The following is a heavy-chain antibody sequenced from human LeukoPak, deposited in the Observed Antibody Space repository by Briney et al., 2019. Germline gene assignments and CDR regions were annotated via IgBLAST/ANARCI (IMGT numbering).Heavy chain of an antibody. CDR3: ARVKEASAFDI. V-gene: IGHV3-21*01. CDR2: ISRSSSHK. CDR1: GFTFSSYG. Sequence: GGSLRLSCAASGFTFSSYGMTWVRRAPGKGREWVSSISRSSSHKYYAGSVKGRFTISRDNAKNSLYLQMNSLRAEDTAVYYCARVKEASAFDIWGQGTMVTVSS. D-gene: IGHD5-12*01. J-gene: IGHJ3*02.